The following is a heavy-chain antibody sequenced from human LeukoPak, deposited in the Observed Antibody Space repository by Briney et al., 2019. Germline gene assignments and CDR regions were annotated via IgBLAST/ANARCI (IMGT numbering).Heavy chain of an antibody. V-gene: IGHV3-48*04. J-gene: IGHJ4*02. Sequence: PGGSLRLSCAASGFTFSSYSMNWVRQAPGKGLEWVSYISSSGSTIYYADSVKGRFTISRDNAKNSLYLQMNSLRAEDTAVYYCARDVMMTTVVTFDYWGQGTLVTVSS. CDR1: GFTFSSYS. D-gene: IGHD4-23*01. CDR3: ARDVMMTTVVTFDY. CDR2: ISSSGSTI.